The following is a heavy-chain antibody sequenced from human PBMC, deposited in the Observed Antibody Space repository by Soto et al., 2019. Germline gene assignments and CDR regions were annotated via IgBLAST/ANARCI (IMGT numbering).Heavy chain of an antibody. J-gene: IGHJ5*02. CDR3: ARSSGTSYIWFDP. CDR1: GYTFNSYG. CDR2: ISAYDGDT. V-gene: IGHV1-18*01. D-gene: IGHD1-26*01. Sequence: QVQLVQSGAEVKKPGASVKVSCKASGYTFNSYGISWLRQAPGQGLEWMGWISAYDGDTKYAQKFQGGVTMTTDTATSTANMEVRSLRSDDTAVYYCARSSGTSYIWFDPWGQGTLVTVSS.